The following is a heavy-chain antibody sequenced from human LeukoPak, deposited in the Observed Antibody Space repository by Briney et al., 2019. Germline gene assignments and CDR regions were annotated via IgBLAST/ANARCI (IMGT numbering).Heavy chain of an antibody. CDR1: GYTFTSYG. D-gene: IGHD6-6*01. J-gene: IGHJ4*02. Sequence: ASVKVSCKASGYTFTSYGISWVRQPPGQGLEWMGWISAYNGNTNYAQKLQGRVTMTTDTSTSTAYMELRSLRSDDTAVYYCARTYSSSFVFYFDYWGQGTLVTVS. CDR3: ARTYSSSFVFYFDY. V-gene: IGHV1-18*01. CDR2: ISAYNGNT.